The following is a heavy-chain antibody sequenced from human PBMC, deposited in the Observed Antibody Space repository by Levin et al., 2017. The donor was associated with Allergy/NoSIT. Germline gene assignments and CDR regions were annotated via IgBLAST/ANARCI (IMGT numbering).Heavy chain of an antibody. CDR3: ARGYCSSTSCWRDAFDI. J-gene: IGHJ3*02. Sequence: PSETLSLTCTVSGGSISSYYWSWIRQPPGKGLEWIGYIYYSGSTNYNYNPSLKSRVTISVDTSKNQFSLKLSSVTAADTAVYYCARGYCSSTSCWRDAFDIWGQGTMVTVSS. CDR2: IYYSGSTNY. D-gene: IGHD2-2*01. CDR1: GGSISSYY. V-gene: IGHV4-59*08.